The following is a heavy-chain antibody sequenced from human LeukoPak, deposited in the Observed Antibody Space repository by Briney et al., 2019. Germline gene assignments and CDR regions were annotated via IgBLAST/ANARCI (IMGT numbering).Heavy chain of an antibody. CDR1: GYSFTSYW. D-gene: IGHD2-21*02. V-gene: IGHV5-51*01. J-gene: IGHJ4*02. Sequence: GESLKISRKASGYSFTSYWIGWVRQVPGKGLEWMGIIYPGDSDTRYSPSFQGQVTISADKSISTAYLQWSSLKASDTALYYCARMSDRKVDYWGQGTLVTVSS. CDR2: IYPGDSDT. CDR3: ARMSDRKVDY.